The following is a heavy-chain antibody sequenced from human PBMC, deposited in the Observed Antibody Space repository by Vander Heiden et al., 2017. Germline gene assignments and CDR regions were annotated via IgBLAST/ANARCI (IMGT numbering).Heavy chain of an antibody. CDR3: TGATAGYCSGGICSYDTDY. V-gene: IGHV3-53*01. CDR1: GVTVSTNY. Sequence: EVQLVESGGGLIQPGGSLRLSCVASGVTVSTNYMRWVRQAPGKGLECVSVIYSDGDTYYADSVRGRFTISRDNSKNTLYLQMNRLRAEDTAVYYCTGATAGYCSGGICSYDTDYWGQGTLVTVSS. CDR2: IYSDGDT. J-gene: IGHJ4*02. D-gene: IGHD2-15*01.